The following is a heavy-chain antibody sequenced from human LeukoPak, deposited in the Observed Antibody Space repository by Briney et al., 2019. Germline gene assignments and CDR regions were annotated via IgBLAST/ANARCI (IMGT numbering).Heavy chain of an antibody. CDR3: AREYGSGSEFDP. V-gene: IGHV4-59*12. CDR2: IYYSGST. J-gene: IGHJ5*02. Sequence: PSETLSLTCTVSGGSISSYYWGWIRQPPGKGLEWIGYIYYSGSTNYNPSLKSRVTISVDTSKNQFSLKLSSVTAADTAVYYCAREYGSGSEFDPWGQGTLVTVSS. CDR1: GGSISSYY. D-gene: IGHD3-10*01.